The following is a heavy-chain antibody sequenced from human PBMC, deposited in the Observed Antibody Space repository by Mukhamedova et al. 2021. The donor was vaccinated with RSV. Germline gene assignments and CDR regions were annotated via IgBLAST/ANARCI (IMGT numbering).Heavy chain of an antibody. D-gene: IGHD2-2*02. J-gene: IGHJ5*02. V-gene: IGHV1-3*01. CDR3: ARGPYCSSTSCYRGNNWFDP. CDR2: INAGNGNT. Sequence: GQRLEWMGWINAGNGNTKYSQKFQGRVTITRDTSASTAYMELSSLRSEDTAVYYCARGPYCSSTSCYRGNNWFDPWGQGTLVTGS.